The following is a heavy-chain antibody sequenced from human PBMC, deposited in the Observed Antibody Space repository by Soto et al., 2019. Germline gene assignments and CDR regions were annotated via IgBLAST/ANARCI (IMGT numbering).Heavy chain of an antibody. V-gene: IGHV4-59*01. CDR2: IYYSGST. J-gene: IGHJ3*02. CDR1: GGYISSYY. D-gene: IGHD3-9*01. CDR3: ARVRPTYDILTGYYSNEAFDI. Sequence: PSETLSLTCTVSGGYISSYYWSWIRQPPGKGLEWIGYIYYSGSTNYNPSLKSRVTISVDTSKNQFSLKLSSVTAADTAVYYCARVRPTYDILTGYYSNEAFDIWGQGTMVTVS.